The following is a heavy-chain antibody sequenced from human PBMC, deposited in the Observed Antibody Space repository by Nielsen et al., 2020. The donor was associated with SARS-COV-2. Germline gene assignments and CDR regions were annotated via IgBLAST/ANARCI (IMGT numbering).Heavy chain of an antibody. CDR3: ARSGPRRNNAFDI. CDR2: IYYSGTT. V-gene: IGHV4-39*01. Sequence: GSLRLSCAVSGGSVSSNDWWTWIRQPPGKGLEWIASIYYSGTTYYNPSLKSRVAISIDTSKNQFSLKVTSVTAADTAVYYCARSGPRRNNAFDIWGQGSMVTVSS. J-gene: IGHJ3*02. D-gene: IGHD1-26*01. CDR1: GGSVSSNDW.